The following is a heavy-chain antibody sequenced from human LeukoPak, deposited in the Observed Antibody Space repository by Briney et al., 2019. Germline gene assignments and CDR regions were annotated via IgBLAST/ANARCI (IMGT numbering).Heavy chain of an antibody. CDR3: ARVGTNGMDV. CDR2: ISSSSSYT. D-gene: IGHD2-8*01. J-gene: IGHJ6*04. V-gene: IGHV3-21*01. CDR1: GFTFSSYS. Sequence: GGSLRLSCAASGFTFSSYSMNWVRQAPGKGLEWVSSISSSSSYTYYADSVKGRFTISRDNAKNSLYLQMNSLRAEDTAVYYCARVGTNGMDVWGKGTTVTVSS.